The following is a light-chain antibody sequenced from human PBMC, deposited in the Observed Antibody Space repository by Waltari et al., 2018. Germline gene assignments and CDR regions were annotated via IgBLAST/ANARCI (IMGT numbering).Light chain of an antibody. CDR1: TSHIRSHT. Sequence: QSVLTQPPSASGTPGQRVPISCSGTTSHIRSHTVNWYQQLPGTAPKLLIFSNNQRPSGVPDRFSGSKSGTSASLAISGLQSEDEADYYCAAWDDSLNGWVFGGGTKLTVL. CDR2: SNN. J-gene: IGLJ3*02. CDR3: AAWDDSLNGWV. V-gene: IGLV1-44*01.